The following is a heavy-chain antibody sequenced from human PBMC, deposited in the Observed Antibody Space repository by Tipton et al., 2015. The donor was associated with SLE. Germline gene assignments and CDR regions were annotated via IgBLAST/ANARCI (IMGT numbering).Heavy chain of an antibody. CDR2: ISSSGSTI. V-gene: IGHV3-48*03. D-gene: IGHD4-23*01. CDR3: AREDYGGSFDY. J-gene: IGHJ4*02. CDR1: GFTFSSYE. Sequence: SLRLSCAASGFTFSSYEMNWVRQAPGKGLEWVSYISSSGSTIYYADSVKGRFTISRDNAKNALYLQMNSLRAEDTAVYYCAREDYGGSFDYWGQGTLVTVPS.